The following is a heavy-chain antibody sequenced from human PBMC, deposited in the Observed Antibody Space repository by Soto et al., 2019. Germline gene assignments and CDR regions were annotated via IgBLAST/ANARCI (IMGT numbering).Heavy chain of an antibody. CDR2: ISYSGST. J-gene: IGHJ4*02. V-gene: IGHV4-59*01. D-gene: IGHD4-17*01. CDR1: GASISSYY. CDR3: ATRSSINADLVDY. Sequence: PSETLSLTCTVSGASISSYYWSWIRQPPGKGLELIGYISYSGSTNYNPSLKSRVTISVDTSKNQFSLKLRSVTAADTAVYYCATRSSINADLVDYWGQGTLVTVPQ.